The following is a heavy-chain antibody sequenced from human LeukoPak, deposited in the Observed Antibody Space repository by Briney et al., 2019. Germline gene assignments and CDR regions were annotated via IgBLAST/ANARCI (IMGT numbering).Heavy chain of an antibody. CDR2: ISWNSGTI. D-gene: IGHD5-12*01. J-gene: IGHJ4*02. CDR3: VATIQYYFDY. CDR1: GFTFDDYA. V-gene: IGHV3-9*01. Sequence: GGSLRLSCAASGFTFDDYAMHWVRQAPGKGLEWVSGISWNSGTIGYADSVKGRFTISRDNAKNSLYLQMNSLRAEDTAVYYVVATIQYYFDYWGQGTLVTVSS.